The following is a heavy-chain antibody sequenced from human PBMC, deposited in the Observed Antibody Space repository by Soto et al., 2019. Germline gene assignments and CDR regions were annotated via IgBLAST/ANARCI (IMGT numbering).Heavy chain of an antibody. J-gene: IGHJ5*02. CDR3: VRDGYSTSSDWPWFDP. V-gene: IGHV3-48*02. D-gene: IGHD4-4*01. Sequence: GGSLRLCCAASGFAFSRYTMHWVRQAPGKGLEWLSPISDSGTIIDYADSVRGRFTISRDNAKNTLFLQMNSLRDDDTSVYYCVRDGYSTSSDWPWFDPWGQGTLVTVSS. CDR2: ISDSGTII. CDR1: GFAFSRYT.